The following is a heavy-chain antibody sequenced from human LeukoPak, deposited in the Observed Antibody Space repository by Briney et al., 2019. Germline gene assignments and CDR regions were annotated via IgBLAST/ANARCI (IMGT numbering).Heavy chain of an antibody. D-gene: IGHD4-17*01. CDR1: GFTVSRMY. CDR3: VRGADDDYVA. V-gene: IGHV3-53*01. Sequence: GVSLRLSCAASGFTVSRMYMTWVRQAPGKGLEWVSVMHRGGRTYYADPVKGRFTISRDNSKNTVYLQMNSLRAEDTAVYYCVRGADDDYVAWGQGTLVTVSS. J-gene: IGHJ5*02. CDR2: MHRGGRT.